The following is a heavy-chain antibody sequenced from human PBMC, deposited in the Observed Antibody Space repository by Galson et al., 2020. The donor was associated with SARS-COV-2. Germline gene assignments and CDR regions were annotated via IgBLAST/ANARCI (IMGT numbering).Heavy chain of an antibody. V-gene: IGHV4-61*02. CDR3: AREYTIFGVVIEYYYGMDV. CDR2: IYTSGST. J-gene: IGHJ6*02. Sequence: SETLSLTCTVSGGSISSGNYYWSWIRQPAGKGLEWIGRIYTSGSTNYNPSLKSRVTISVDTSKNQFSLKLSSVTAADTAVYYCAREYTIFGVVIEYYYGMDVWGQGTTVTVSS. CDR1: GGSISSGNYY. D-gene: IGHD3-3*01.